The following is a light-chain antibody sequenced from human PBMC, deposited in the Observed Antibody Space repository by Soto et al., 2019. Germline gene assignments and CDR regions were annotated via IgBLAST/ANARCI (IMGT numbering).Light chain of an antibody. V-gene: IGKV1-12*01. J-gene: IGKJ1*01. Sequence: DVQMTQSPSSVSAFVGDRVTITCRASEDIYGWLAWYQQRPGKAPDLLIYGGSNLQSGVPSRFSGSRSETDFTLTISSLQPEDVATYYCQQAYRFPPTFGQGTKVEVK. CDR3: QQAYRFPPT. CDR2: GGS. CDR1: EDIYGW.